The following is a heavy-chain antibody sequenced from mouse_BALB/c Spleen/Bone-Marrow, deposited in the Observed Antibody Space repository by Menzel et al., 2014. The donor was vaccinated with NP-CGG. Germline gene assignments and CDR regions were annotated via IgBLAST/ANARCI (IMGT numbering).Heavy chain of an antibody. CDR2: ISSGGST. D-gene: IGHD2-10*02. V-gene: IGHV5-6-5*01. Sequence: VQLKESGGGLVKPGGSLKLSCAASGFTFXSYAMSWVRQTPEKRLEWVASISSGGSTYYPDSVKGRFTISRDNARNILYLQMSSLRSEDTAMYYCAREEYGQKVYAMDYWGQGTSVTVSS. CDR1: GFTFXSYA. CDR3: AREEYGQKVYAMDY. J-gene: IGHJ4*01.